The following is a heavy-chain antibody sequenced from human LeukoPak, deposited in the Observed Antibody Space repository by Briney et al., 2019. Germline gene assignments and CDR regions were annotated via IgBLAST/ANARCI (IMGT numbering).Heavy chain of an antibody. D-gene: IGHD3-3*01. CDR1: GGSISSGDYY. Sequence: SQTLSLTCTVSGGSISSGDYYWSWIRQPPGKGLEWIGEINHSGSTNYNPSLKSRVTISVDTSKNQFSLKLSSVTAADTAVYYCARWSGGYYYYYGMDVWGQGTTVTVSS. J-gene: IGHJ6*02. CDR2: INHSGST. V-gene: IGHV4-30-4*01. CDR3: ARWSGGYYYYYGMDV.